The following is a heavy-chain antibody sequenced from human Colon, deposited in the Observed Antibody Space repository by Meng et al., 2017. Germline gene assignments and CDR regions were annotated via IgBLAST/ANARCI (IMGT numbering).Heavy chain of an antibody. CDR1: GFTFSSYA. CDR3: ARDSYEEYYYDSSGYYWDFDY. CDR2: ISYDGSNK. D-gene: IGHD3-22*01. V-gene: IGHV3-30*04. J-gene: IGHJ4*02. Sequence: GGSLRLSCAASGFTFSSYAMHWVRQAPGKGLEWVAVISYDGSNKYYADSVKGRFTISRDNSKNTLYLQMNSLRAEDTAVYYCARDSYEEYYYDSSGYYWDFDYWGQGTLVTVSS.